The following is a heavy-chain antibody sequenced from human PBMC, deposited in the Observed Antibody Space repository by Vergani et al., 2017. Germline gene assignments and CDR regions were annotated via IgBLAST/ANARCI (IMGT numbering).Heavy chain of an antibody. Sequence: QVQLQESGPGLVKPSETLSLTCTVSGGSISSYYWSWIRQPPGKGLEWIGYIYYSGSTNYNPSLKRRVTISVDTSKNQFSLKLSSVTAADTAVYYCARYDYGDYAVDYWGQGTLVTVSS. V-gene: IGHV4-59*01. CDR3: ARYDYGDYAVDY. D-gene: IGHD4-17*01. J-gene: IGHJ4*02. CDR1: GGSISSYY. CDR2: IYYSGST.